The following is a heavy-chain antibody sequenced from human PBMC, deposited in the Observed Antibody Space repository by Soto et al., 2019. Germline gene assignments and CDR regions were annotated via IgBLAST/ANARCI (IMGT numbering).Heavy chain of an antibody. CDR2: IYHTGNT. Sequence: QLQLQESGPGLVKSSETLSLTCTVSGGSISNSRYYWAWIRQPPGKGLEWIGSIYHTGNTYYNPSLSSRFTISVDTSKHQCALKLASVTAADTAVYYCARDYYDSSDYTTNWFDPWGQGTLVTVSS. CDR1: GGSISNSRYY. CDR3: ARDYYDSSDYTTNWFDP. J-gene: IGHJ5*02. D-gene: IGHD3-22*01. V-gene: IGHV4-39*01.